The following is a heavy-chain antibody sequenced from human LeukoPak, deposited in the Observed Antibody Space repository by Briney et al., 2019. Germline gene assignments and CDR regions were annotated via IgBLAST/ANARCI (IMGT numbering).Heavy chain of an antibody. CDR3: TTGPSYGYEW. CDR1: GMTFSNHW. J-gene: IGHJ4*02. V-gene: IGHV3-74*01. Sequence: GGSLRLSCAASGMTFSNHWMHWVLQVPGKGLVWVSLIKTDGRTTIYADSVKGRFTISRDNGKSTLYLQMNSLRAEDTAIYYCTTGPSYGYEWWGQGTVVTVSS. D-gene: IGHD3-16*01. CDR2: IKTDGRTT.